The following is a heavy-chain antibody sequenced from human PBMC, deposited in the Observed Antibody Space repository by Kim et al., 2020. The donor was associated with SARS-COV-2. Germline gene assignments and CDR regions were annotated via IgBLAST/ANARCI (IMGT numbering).Heavy chain of an antibody. CDR2: IIPIFGKG. J-gene: IGHJ6*02. CDR1: GGTFSTYA. V-gene: IGHV1-69*13. D-gene: IGHD1-26*01. CDR3: ARKIVGATTYYGMDV. Sequence: SVKVSCKASGGTFSTYAISWVRQAPGQGLEWMGGIIPIFGKGNYAQKFQGRVTITADESTSTAYMELSSLRSEDTAVYYCARKIVGATTYYGMDVRGQG.